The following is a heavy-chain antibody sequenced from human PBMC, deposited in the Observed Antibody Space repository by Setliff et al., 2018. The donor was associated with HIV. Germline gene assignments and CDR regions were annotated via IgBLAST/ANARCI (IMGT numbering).Heavy chain of an antibody. CDR2: IYNSGGT. Sequence: SETLSLTCTVSGGSISTGGYYWSWIRQHPGKGLEWIGYIYNSGGTYYNPSLKSRITMSIDTSKNQFSLKLSSVTAADTAVYYCARVPSSLNWFGPWGQGTLVTVSS. J-gene: IGHJ5*02. CDR1: GGSISTGGYY. D-gene: IGHD3-10*01. V-gene: IGHV4-31*03. CDR3: ARVPSSLNWFGP.